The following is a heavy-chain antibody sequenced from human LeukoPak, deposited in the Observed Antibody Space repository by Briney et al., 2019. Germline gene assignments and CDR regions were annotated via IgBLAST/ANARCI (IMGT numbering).Heavy chain of an antibody. D-gene: IGHD5-24*01. CDR1: GYTFTGYY. CDR2: INLNSGGT. J-gene: IGHJ5*02. CDR3: ARQEMATILYPP. V-gene: IGHV1-2*02. Sequence: ASVTVSFKASGYTFTGYYLYWVRQAPGQGLEWMGWINLNSGGTNYAQKFQGRVTMTRDTSISTAYMELSRQRSDGTAVYSHARQEMATILYPPWGQGTLVTVSS.